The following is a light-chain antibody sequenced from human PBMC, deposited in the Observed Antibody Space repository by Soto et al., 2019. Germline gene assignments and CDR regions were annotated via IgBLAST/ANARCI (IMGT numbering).Light chain of an antibody. V-gene: IGKV3-20*01. CDR3: QHYRTS. CDR2: GAS. Sequence: EIVLTQSPGTLSLSPGERATLSCRASQSVXSSYLAWYQQKPGQAPRLLIYGASXXXTGIPDRFSGSGSGXXXXXXXXXXXPEDFAVXXCQHYRTSFGGGTKVEIK. CDR1: QSVXSSY. J-gene: IGKJ4*01.